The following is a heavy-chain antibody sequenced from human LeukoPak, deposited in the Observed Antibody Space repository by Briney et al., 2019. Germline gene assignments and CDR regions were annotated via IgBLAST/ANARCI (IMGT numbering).Heavy chain of an antibody. V-gene: IGHV4-59*01. CDR1: GGSISSYY. CDR3: ARGSTVTYYYMDV. D-gene: IGHD4-17*01. CDR2: IYYSGST. Sequence: TPSETLSLTCTVSGGSISSYYWSWIRQPPGKGLEWIGYIYYSGSTNYNPSLKSRVTISVDTSKNQFSLKLSSVTAADTAVYYCARGSTVTYYYMDVWAKGPRSPSP. J-gene: IGHJ6*03.